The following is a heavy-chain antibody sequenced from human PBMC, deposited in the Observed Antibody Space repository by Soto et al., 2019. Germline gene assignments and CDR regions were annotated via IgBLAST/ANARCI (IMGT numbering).Heavy chain of an antibody. D-gene: IGHD3-3*01. CDR3: AKMEGPPAYYYAMDV. CDR2: ISGSGGST. J-gene: IGHJ6*02. CDR1: GFTFSNYG. Sequence: EVQLLESGGGLVQPGGSLRLACRASGFTFSNYGMSWVRQAPGKGLEWVSGISGSGGSTYYADSVKGRFTISRDNSQNTLNLQMNSLTVEDTAVYYCAKMEGPPAYYYAMDVWGQGTTVTVSS. V-gene: IGHV3-23*01.